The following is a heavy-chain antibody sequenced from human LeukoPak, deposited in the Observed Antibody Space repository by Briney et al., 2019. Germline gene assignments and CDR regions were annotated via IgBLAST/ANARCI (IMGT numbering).Heavy chain of an antibody. CDR3: GRGMRDYYGLDY. Sequence: SETLSLTCAVYGGSFSGYYWSWIRQPPGKGLEWIGEINHSGSTNYNPSLKSRVTISVDTSKNQFSLKLSSVTAADTAVYYCGRGMRDYYGLDYWGQGILVTVSS. CDR2: INHSGST. D-gene: IGHD3-10*01. CDR1: GGSFSGYY. V-gene: IGHV4-34*01. J-gene: IGHJ4*02.